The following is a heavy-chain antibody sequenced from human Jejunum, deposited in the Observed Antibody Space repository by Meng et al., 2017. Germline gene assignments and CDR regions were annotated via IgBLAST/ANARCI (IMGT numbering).Heavy chain of an antibody. V-gene: IGHV3-7*01. Sequence: GESLMISCVGSGSTFSGYWMTWVRQAPEKGPEWVADINQDGSEKFYVDSVKGRFTISRDNTKNSLYLEMSSLRAEDTDVYYCVRDPSTGQWLRFVFWDIWGQGTMVTVSS. CDR1: GSTFSGYW. J-gene: IGHJ3*02. CDR3: VRDPSTGQWLRFVFWDI. D-gene: IGHD5-12*01. CDR2: INQDGSEK.